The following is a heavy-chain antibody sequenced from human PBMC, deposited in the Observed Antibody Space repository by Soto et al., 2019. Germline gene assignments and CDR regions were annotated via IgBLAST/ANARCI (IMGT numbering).Heavy chain of an antibody. CDR3: AKGDYGDY. V-gene: IGHV3-30*18. CDR2: ISYDGSNK. J-gene: IGHJ4*02. Sequence: QVQLVESGGGVVQPGRSLRLSCAASGFTFSSYGMHWVRQAPGKGLEWVAVISYDGSNKYYADSVKGRFTISRDNSKNTLYLQMNSRRAEDTAVYYCAKGDYGDYWGQGTLVTVSS. CDR1: GFTFSSYG.